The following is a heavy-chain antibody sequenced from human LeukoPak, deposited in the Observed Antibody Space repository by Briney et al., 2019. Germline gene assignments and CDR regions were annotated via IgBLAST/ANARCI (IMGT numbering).Heavy chain of an antibody. CDR3: ARGGYSYGYANRINYYYYMDV. V-gene: IGHV4-38-2*02. CDR2: INHSGST. J-gene: IGHJ6*03. D-gene: IGHD5-18*01. Sequence: SETLSLTCTVSGYSISSGYYWAWIRQPPGKGLEWIGEINHSGSTNYNPSLKSRVTISVDTSKNQFSLKLSSVTAADTAVYYCARGGYSYGYANRINYYYYMDVWGKGTTVTVSS. CDR1: GYSISSGYY.